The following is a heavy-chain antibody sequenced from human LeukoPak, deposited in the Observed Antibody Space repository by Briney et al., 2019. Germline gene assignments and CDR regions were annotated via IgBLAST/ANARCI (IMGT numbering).Heavy chain of an antibody. V-gene: IGHV4-38-2*02. CDR3: ARDAAETKYPFDY. CDR2: IYHGGST. D-gene: IGHD1/OR15-1a*01. CDR1: GYSISSGYY. J-gene: IGHJ4*02. Sequence: SETLSLTCTVSGYSISSGYYWGWIRQPPGKGLEWIGSIYHGGSTYYNPSLKSRVTISVDTSKNQFSLKLSSVTAADTAVYYCARDAAETKYPFDYWGQGTLVTVSS.